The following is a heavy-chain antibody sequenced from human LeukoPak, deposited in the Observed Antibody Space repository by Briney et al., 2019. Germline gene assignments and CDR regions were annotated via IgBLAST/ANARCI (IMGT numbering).Heavy chain of an antibody. CDR1: GGSVSSGSYY. CDR3: ARGAIDDSSGYVDY. CDR2: IYYSGST. J-gene: IGHJ4*02. D-gene: IGHD3-22*01. Sequence: SETLSLTCTVSGGSVSSGSYYRSWIRQPPGKGLEWIGYIYYSGSTNYNPSLKGRVTISVDTSKNQFSLKLSSVTAADTAVYYCARGAIDDSSGYVDYWGQGTLVTVSS. V-gene: IGHV4-61*01.